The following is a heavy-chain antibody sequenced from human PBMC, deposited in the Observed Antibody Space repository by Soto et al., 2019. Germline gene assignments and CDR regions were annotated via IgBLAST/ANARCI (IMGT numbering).Heavy chain of an antibody. J-gene: IGHJ4*02. V-gene: IGHV3-33*01. CDR2: IWYDGSNK. Sequence: VQLVESGGGVVQPGRSLRLSCAASGFTFSSYGMHWVRQAPGKGLEWVAVIWYDGSNKYYADSVKGRFTISRDNSKNTLYLQMNSLRAEDTAVYYCARDGGLAVAAEFDFWGQGTLVTVSS. CDR1: GFTFSSYG. D-gene: IGHD6-19*01. CDR3: ARDGGLAVAAEFDF.